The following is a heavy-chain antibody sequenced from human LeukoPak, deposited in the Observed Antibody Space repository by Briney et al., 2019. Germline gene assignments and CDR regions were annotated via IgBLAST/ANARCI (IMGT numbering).Heavy chain of an antibody. CDR2: ISYDGSNK. V-gene: IGHV3-30*18. J-gene: IGHJ6*02. D-gene: IGHD2-21*02. CDR1: GFTFSSYG. CDR3: AKDLAEAYCGGDCYSYYYGMDV. Sequence: GPLRLSCAASGFTFSSYGMHWVRQAPGKGLEWVAVISYDGSNKYYADSVKGRFTISRDNSKNTLYLQMNSLRAEDTAVYYCAKDLAEAYCGGDCYSYYYGMDVWGQGTTVTVSS.